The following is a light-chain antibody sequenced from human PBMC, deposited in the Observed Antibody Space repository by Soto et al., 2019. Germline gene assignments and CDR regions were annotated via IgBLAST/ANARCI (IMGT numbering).Light chain of an antibody. CDR1: SSNIGSYT. J-gene: IGLJ1*01. CDR2: GNI. Sequence: QSVLIQPPSASGTPGQRVTVSCSGGSSNIGSYTVNWYQQLPGAAPKLLIYGNINRPSGVPDRFSGSKSGTSASLAITGLQAADEADYYCQSYDSSLSGSVFGSGTKLTVL. CDR3: QSYDSSLSGSV. V-gene: IGLV1-40*01.